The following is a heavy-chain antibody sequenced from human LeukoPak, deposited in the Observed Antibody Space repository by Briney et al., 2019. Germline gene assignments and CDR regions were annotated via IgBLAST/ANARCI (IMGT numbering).Heavy chain of an antibody. CDR3: ARGEYSYGYEDAFDI. V-gene: IGHV3-21*01. CDR1: GFTFSSNS. CDR2: ISSSSSYI. J-gene: IGHJ3*02. Sequence: GGSLRLSCAASGFTFSSNSMNWVRQAPGKGLEWVSSISSSSSYIYYADSVKGRFTISRDNAKNSLYLQMNSLRAEDTAVYYCARGEYSYGYEDAFDIWGQGTMVTVSS. D-gene: IGHD5-18*01.